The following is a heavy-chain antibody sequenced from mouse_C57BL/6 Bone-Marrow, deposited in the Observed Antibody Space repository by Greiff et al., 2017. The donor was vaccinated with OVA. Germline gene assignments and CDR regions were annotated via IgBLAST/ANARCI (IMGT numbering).Heavy chain of an antibody. CDR1: GYAFSSSW. V-gene: IGHV1-82*01. CDR3: ARRYYGRYFDV. D-gene: IGHD1-1*01. J-gene: IGHJ1*03. CDR2: IYPGDGDT. Sequence: VQLQQSGPELVKPGASVKISCKASGYAFSSSWMNWVKQRPGKGLEWIGRIYPGDGDTNYNGKFKGKATLTADKSSSTAYMQLSSLTSEDSAVYFCARRYYGRYFDVWGTGTTVTVSS.